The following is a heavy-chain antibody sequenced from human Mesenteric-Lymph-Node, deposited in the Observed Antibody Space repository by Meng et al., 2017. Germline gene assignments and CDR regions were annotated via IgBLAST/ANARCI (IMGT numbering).Heavy chain of an antibody. CDR3: AKDKPTTVTSRGFDY. V-gene: IGHV3-23*01. CDR1: GFTFSSYA. Sequence: GESLKISCAASGFTFSSYAMSWVRQAPGKGLEWVSAISGSGGCTYYADSVKGRFTISRDNSKNTLYLQMNSLRAEDTAVYYCAKDKPTTVTSRGFDYWGQGTLVTVSS. CDR2: ISGSGGCT. D-gene: IGHD4-17*01. J-gene: IGHJ4*02.